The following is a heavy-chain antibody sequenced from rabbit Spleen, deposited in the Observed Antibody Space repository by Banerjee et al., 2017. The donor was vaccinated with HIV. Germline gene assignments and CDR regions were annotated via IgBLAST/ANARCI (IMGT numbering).Heavy chain of an antibody. CDR1: GFDFTTSS. Sequence: QLKETGGGLVQPGESLTLSCKTSGFDFTTSSMSWVRQAPGKGLEWIGAIYTGRGGTDYANWVNGRFTISSDNAQYTVHLQMNSLTAAVTATYFCARYYIFYGMDLWGQGTLVTVS. CDR2: IYTGRGGT. CDR3: ARYYIFYGMDL. V-gene: IGHV1S7*01. D-gene: IGHD4-1*01. J-gene: IGHJ6*01.